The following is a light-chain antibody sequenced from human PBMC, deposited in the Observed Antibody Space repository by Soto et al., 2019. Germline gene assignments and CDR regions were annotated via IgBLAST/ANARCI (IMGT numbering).Light chain of an antibody. CDR2: YDS. CDR3: QVWDSSSDHSV. CDR1: NIGSKS. V-gene: IGLV3-21*04. J-gene: IGLJ1*01. Sequence: SYELTQPPSVSVAPGKTARITCGGNNIGSKSLHWYQQKPGQAPVLVIYYDSDRPSGIPERFSGSNSGNTATLTISRVEAGDVADYYCQVWDSSSDHSVFGTGTKLTVL.